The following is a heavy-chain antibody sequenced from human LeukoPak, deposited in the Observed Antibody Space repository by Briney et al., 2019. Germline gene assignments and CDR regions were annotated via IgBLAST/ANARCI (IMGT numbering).Heavy chain of an antibody. CDR2: IIPILGIA. D-gene: IGHD5-24*01. J-gene: IGHJ4*02. V-gene: IGHV1-69*04. CDR3: ARVLDDYGDY. CDR1: GGTFISYA. Sequence: VKVSCKASGGTFISYAISWVRQAPGQGLEWMGRIIPILGIANYAQKFQGRVTITADKSTSTAYMELSSLRSEDTAVYYCARVLDDYGDYWGQGTLVTVSS.